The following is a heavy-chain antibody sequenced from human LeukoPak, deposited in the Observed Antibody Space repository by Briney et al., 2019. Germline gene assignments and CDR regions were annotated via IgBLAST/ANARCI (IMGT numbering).Heavy chain of an antibody. CDR1: EFTFSSYG. D-gene: IGHD3-22*01. J-gene: IGHJ2*01. CDR2: ISSSSCTI. V-gene: IGHV3-48*04. CDR3: ASHSSAYYWYFDL. Sequence: GGSLRLSCAASEFTFSSYGMNWVRQAPGKGLEWVSYISSSSCTIYYADSVKGRFTISRDNAKNSLYLQMNSLRAEDTAVYYCASHSSAYYWYFDLWGRGTLVTVSS.